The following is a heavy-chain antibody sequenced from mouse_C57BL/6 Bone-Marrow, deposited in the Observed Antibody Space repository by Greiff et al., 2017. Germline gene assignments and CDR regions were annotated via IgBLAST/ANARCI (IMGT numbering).Heavy chain of an antibody. D-gene: IGHD1-1*01. Sequence: EVQLQESGAELVRPGASVKLSCTASGFNIKDDYMHWVKQRPEQGLEWIGWIDPENGDTEYASKFQGKATITADTSSNTAYLQLSSLTSEDTAVYYCTTVYYYGSSPCYFDYWGQGTTLTVSS. CDR1: GFNIKDDY. V-gene: IGHV14-4*01. J-gene: IGHJ2*01. CDR3: TTVYYYGSSPCYFDY. CDR2: IDPENGDT.